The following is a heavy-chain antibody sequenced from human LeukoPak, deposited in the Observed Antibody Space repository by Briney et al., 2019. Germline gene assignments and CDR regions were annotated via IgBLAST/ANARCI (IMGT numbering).Heavy chain of an antibody. J-gene: IGHJ4*02. CDR1: GFTFSSSG. Sequence: GGSLRLSCAASGFTFSSSGMHWVRQAPGKGLEWVAVISYDGGNEYYADSVEGRFTISRDNSKNTLYLQMNSLRAEDTAVYYCAKGSYNSGSPGAEFDYWGQGTLVTVSS. CDR3: AKGSYNSGSPGAEFDY. CDR2: ISYDGGNE. D-gene: IGHD6-19*01. V-gene: IGHV3-30*18.